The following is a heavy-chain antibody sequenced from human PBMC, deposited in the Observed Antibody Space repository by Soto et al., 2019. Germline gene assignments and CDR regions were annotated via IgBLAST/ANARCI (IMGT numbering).Heavy chain of an antibody. Sequence: GESLKISCKASGYNFTAFWIHWVRQMPGKGLEWLGKIDPSDFYTNYSPSFEGHVTISTDNSITTAYLQWSSLRASDTALYFCARVHTNWFDSWAQGTMVTVSS. CDR1: GYNFTAFW. CDR3: ARVHTNWFDS. V-gene: IGHV5-10-1*01. J-gene: IGHJ5*01. CDR2: IDPSDFYT.